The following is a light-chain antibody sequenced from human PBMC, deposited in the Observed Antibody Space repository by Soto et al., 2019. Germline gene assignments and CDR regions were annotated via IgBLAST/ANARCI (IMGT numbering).Light chain of an antibody. J-gene: IGKJ5*01. V-gene: IGKV2D-29*02. CDR1: QSLLHITGETF. Sequence: VMTQTPLPLSVATRQPASLCCKSTQSLLHITGETFLFWYLQKPGQSPQLLIYEVSTRVSGVPDRFSGSGSGTDFTLEISRVETDDVGIYYCMQSTQLPPTFGQGTRLEIK. CDR2: EVS. CDR3: MQSTQLPPT.